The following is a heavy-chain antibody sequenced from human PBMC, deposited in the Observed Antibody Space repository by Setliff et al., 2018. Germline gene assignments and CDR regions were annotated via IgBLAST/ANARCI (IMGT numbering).Heavy chain of an antibody. J-gene: IGHJ4*02. D-gene: IGHD2-8*02. V-gene: IGHV4-38-2*02. CDR3: TVYNTGSSKDHY. Sequence: SETLSLTCTVSGYSISSGYYWGWIRQPPGKGLEWIGEINQSGSLNYNPSLKSRLTTLVDTSKNQFSLKLSSVTAADTALYYCTVYNTGSSKDHYWSQGTPVTVSS. CDR2: INQSGSL. CDR1: GYSISSGYY.